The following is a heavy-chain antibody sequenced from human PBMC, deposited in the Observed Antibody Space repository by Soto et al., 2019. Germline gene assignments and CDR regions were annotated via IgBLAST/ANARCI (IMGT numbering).Heavy chain of an antibody. D-gene: IGHD3-10*01. J-gene: IGHJ4*02. CDR3: ARENENYYGSGSYYPDFDY. CDR2: IIPIFGTA. Sequence: QVQLVQSGAEVKKPGSSVKVSCKASGGTFSSYAISWVRQAPGQGLEWMGGIIPIFGTANYTQKFQGRVTITADESTSTAYMELSSLRSEDTAVYYCARENENYYGSGSYYPDFDYWGQGTLVTVSS. V-gene: IGHV1-69*01. CDR1: GGTFSSYA.